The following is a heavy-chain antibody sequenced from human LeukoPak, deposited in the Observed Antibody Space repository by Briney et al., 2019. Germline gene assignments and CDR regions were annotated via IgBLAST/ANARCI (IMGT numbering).Heavy chain of an antibody. D-gene: IGHD2-2*01. J-gene: IGHJ4*02. CDR3: ARDMCSSTSCYAGFDY. CDR2: ISYDGSNK. CDR1: GFAFSNYA. Sequence: GGSLRLSCAASGFAFSNYAMNWVRQAPGKGLEWVAVISYDGSNKYYADSVKGRFTISRDNSKNTLYLQMNSLRAEDTAVYYCARDMCSSTSCYAGFDYWGQGTLVTVSS. V-gene: IGHV3-30*04.